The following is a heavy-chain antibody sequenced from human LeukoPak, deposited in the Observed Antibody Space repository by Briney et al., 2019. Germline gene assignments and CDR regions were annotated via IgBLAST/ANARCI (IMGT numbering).Heavy chain of an antibody. D-gene: IGHD3-16*02. J-gene: IGHJ3*01. CDR3: ARAPDYDYVWGNYRL. Sequence: GGPLRLSCPASGFTSINAWRFWAGRAPGKGREGFSGISGSGGSTSYAVSVKGRFTISRDNSKNTLYLQMNSLRAEDTAVYYCARAPDYDYVWGNYRLWGQGTMVTVSS. CDR1: GFTSINAW. V-gene: IGHV3-23*01. CDR2: ISGSGGST.